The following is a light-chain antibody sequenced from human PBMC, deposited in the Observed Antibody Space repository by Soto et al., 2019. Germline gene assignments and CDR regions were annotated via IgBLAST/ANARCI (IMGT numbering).Light chain of an antibody. V-gene: IGKV3-15*01. J-gene: IGKJ5*01. Sequence: VLTQSPATLSLSPGERATLSCRASQSVSSYLAWYQQKPGQAPRLLIYGASTRATGIPARFSGSGSGTEFTLTISSLQSEDFAVYHCQQYNNWPLITFGQGTRLEIK. CDR1: QSVSSY. CDR3: QQYNNWPLIT. CDR2: GAS.